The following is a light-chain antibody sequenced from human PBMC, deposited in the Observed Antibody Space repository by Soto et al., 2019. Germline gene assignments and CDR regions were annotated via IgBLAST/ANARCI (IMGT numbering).Light chain of an antibody. J-gene: IGLJ2*01. Sequence: QLVLTQSPSASASLGASVKLTCTLSSGHSSNAITWHQQQPEKGPRYLMKLNSDGSHSKGDGIPDRFSGSSSGAERYLIISSLQSEDEADYYCQTWGTVGVFGGGTKVTVL. CDR1: SGHSSNA. CDR2: LNSDGSH. V-gene: IGLV4-69*01. CDR3: QTWGTVGV.